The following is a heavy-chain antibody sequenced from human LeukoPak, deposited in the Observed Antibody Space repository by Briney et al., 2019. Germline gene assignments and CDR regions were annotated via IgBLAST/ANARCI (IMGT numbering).Heavy chain of an antibody. V-gene: IGHV3-7*01. CDR1: GFTFSNYW. J-gene: IGHJ4*02. CDR2: IKQDGSEQ. D-gene: IGHD3-3*01. CDR3: ARGGGDFWSAYYSGYYFDY. Sequence: GGSLRLSCAASGFTFSNYWISWVRQAPGKGLEWVANIKQDGSEQYYVDSVKGRFTISRDNAASALYLQMDSLRAEDTAVYYCARGGGDFWSAYYSGYYFDYWGQGTLVTVSS.